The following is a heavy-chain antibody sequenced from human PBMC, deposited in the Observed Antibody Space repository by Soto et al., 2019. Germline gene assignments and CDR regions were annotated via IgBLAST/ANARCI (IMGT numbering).Heavy chain of an antibody. J-gene: IGHJ3*02. Sequence: QVQLVESGGGVVQPGRSLRLSCAASGFTFRTYGMHWVRQAPGKGLEWGAVIWNDGSTKYYADSVKGRFTISRDDSKNTVYLQMNSLIAEDAAVYYFARVLRSFDCDYAFAICGQGTMGTVSS. D-gene: IGHD3-9*01. CDR2: IWNDGSTK. CDR3: ARVLRSFDCDYAFAI. CDR1: GFTFRTYG. V-gene: IGHV3-33*01.